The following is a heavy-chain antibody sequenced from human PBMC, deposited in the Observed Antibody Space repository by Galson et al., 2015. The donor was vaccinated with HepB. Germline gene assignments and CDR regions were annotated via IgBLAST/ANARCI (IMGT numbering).Heavy chain of an antibody. D-gene: IGHD3-3*01. J-gene: IGHJ4*02. CDR3: TTGPEKSWSGDFDY. CDR2: FRSKADGGTT. CDR1: GFTFTDAW. Sequence: SLRLSCAASGFTFTDAWMSWVRQAPGKGLEWVGRFRSKADGGTTDYAAPVKDRFTISRDDSKSMVYLQMNSLKIEDTAVHYCTTGPEKSWSGDFDYWGQGTLVTVSS. V-gene: IGHV3-15*01.